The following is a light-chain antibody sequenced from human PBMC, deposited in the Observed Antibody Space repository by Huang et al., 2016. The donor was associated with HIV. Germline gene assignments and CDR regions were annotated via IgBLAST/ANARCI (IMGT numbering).Light chain of an antibody. CDR2: GAS. Sequence: EIVMTQSPATLSVSPGERVILSCRASQSISSNLAWYQQRPGQAPRLLIYGASTRATGIPARFSGSGSGTEFTLTISSLQSEDFAVYYCQQYNNWPPRRTFGQGTKVEIK. J-gene: IGKJ1*01. CDR1: QSISSN. V-gene: IGKV3-15*01. CDR3: QQYNNWPPRRT.